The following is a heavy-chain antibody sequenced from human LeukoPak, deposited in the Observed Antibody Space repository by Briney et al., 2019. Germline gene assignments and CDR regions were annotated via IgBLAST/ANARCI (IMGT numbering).Heavy chain of an antibody. V-gene: IGHV1-69*02. CDR3: ARRIWNADYVGGWFDP. D-gene: IGHD4-17*01. CDR1: GGTFSSLS. CDR2: ISPIGNVA. Sequence: ASVKVSCKASGGTFSSLSFSWARQAPGQGLEWMGRISPIGNVAEYAQKFQGRLTFSADKSTSTVHMELSSLRSVDTAVYFCARRIWNADYVGGWFDPWGQGTLVTVSS. J-gene: IGHJ5*02.